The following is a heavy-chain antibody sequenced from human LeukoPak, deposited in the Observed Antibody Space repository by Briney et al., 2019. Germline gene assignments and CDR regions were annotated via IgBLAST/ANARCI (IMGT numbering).Heavy chain of an antibody. CDR1: TFTLNNYW. V-gene: IGHV3-7*05. Sequence: GGSLRLSCTASTFTLNNYWMSWVRQAPGKGLEWVANIKQDGSEKYHVDSVKGRFTISRDDAKNSLYLQMNSLRAEDTAVYYCASRAGYTGSWSAFDYWGQGTLVTVSS. CDR3: ASRAGYTGSWSAFDY. J-gene: IGHJ4*02. D-gene: IGHD6-13*01. CDR2: IKQDGSEK.